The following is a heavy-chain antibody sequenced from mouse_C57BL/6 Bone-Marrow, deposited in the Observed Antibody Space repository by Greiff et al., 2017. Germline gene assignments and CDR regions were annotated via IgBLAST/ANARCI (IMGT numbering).Heavy chain of an antibody. J-gene: IGHJ4*01. CDR1: GYTFTDYN. V-gene: IGHV1-22*01. CDR2: INPNNGGT. Sequence: VQLQQSGPELVKPGASVKMSCKASGYTFTDYNMHWVKQSHGKSLEWIGYINPNNGGTSYNQKFKGKATLTVNKSSSTAYMELRSLTSEDSAVYYCARCGSSFSYAMDYWGQGTSVTVSS. D-gene: IGHD1-1*01. CDR3: ARCGSSFSYAMDY.